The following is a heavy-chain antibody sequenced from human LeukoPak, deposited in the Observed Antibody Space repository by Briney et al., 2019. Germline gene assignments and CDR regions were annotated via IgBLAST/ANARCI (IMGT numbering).Heavy chain of an antibody. D-gene: IGHD3-10*01. CDR1: GFIFSDYY. V-gene: IGHV3-11*04. CDR3: ARVNYYGSGSYP. J-gene: IGHJ4*02. CDR2: ISGGGGTT. Sequence: GESLRLSCTASGFIFSDYYMIWVRQAPGKGLEWVSHISGGGGTTTYADSVKGRFTISRDNAKNSLYLQMNSLRAEDTAVYYCARVNYYGSGSYPWGQGTLVTVSS.